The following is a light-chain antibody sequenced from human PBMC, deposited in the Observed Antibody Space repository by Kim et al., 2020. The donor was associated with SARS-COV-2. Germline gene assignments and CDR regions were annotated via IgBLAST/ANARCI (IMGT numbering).Light chain of an antibody. CDR1: NIGTKN. J-gene: IGLJ3*02. Sequence: SYELTQPLSVSVALGQTARITCGGNNIGTKNVHWFQQKPGQAPVLVIYRDRNRSSGIPERFSGSNSGNTATLTISRAQPGDEADYYCQVWDSSTGVFGGGTKLTVL. V-gene: IGLV3-9*01. CDR2: RDR. CDR3: QVWDSSTGV.